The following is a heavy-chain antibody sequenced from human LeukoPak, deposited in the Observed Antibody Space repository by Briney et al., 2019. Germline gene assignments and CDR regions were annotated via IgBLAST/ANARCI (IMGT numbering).Heavy chain of an antibody. D-gene: IGHD3-10*01. CDR2: ISSSSSYI. Sequence: GGSLRLSCAASGFTFSSYSMNWVRQAPGKGLEWVSSISSSSSYIYYADSVKGRFTISRDNFKNTVDLQMISVTAEDTAMYFCAKGLGTGSVLARPLHYWGQGTLVTVSS. CDR1: GFTFSSYS. J-gene: IGHJ4*02. V-gene: IGHV3-21*01. CDR3: AKGLGTGSVLARPLHY.